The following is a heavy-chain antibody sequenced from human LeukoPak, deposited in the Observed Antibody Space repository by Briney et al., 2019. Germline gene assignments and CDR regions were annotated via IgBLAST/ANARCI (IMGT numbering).Heavy chain of an antibody. CDR2: IYYSGST. J-gene: IGHJ6*03. D-gene: IGHD3-10*01. CDR3: APMTPMGNYMDV. CDR1: GGSISSSSYY. Sequence: SGTLSLTCTVSGGSISSSSYYWGWIRQPPGKGLEWIGSIYYSGSTYYNPSLKSRVTISVDTSKNQFSLKLSSVTAADTAVYYCAPMTPMGNYMDVWGKGTTVTISS. V-gene: IGHV4-39*01.